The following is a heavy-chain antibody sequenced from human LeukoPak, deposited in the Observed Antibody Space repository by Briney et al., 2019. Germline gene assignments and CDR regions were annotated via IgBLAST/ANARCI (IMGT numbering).Heavy chain of an antibody. D-gene: IGHD3/OR15-3a*01. J-gene: IGHJ5*02. CDR1: GFAFSSYA. CDR3: ARDRAANQDWVEFDP. CDR2: IRDSGEA. V-gene: IGHV3-23*01. Sequence: GGSLRLSCAASGFAFSSYAMSWVRQAPGKGLEWVGLIRDSGEAFYADFARGRFAISRDESENTLYLQMNSLRVEDTAVYFCARDRAANQDWVEFDPWGQGTPVIVSS.